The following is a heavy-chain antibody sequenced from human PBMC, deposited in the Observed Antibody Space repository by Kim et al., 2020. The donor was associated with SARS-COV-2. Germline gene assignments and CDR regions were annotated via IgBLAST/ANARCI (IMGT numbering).Heavy chain of an antibody. Sequence: GGSLRLSCAASGFTFSSYAMSWVRQAPGKGLEWVSAISGSGGSTYYADSVKGRFTISRDNSKNTLYLQMNSLRAEDTAVYYCAKDQFVRTQGYYYYYGMDVWGQGTTVTVSS. CDR3: AKDQFVRTQGYYYYYGMDV. J-gene: IGHJ6*02. CDR2: ISGSGGST. V-gene: IGHV3-23*01. D-gene: IGHD6-6*01. CDR1: GFTFSSYA.